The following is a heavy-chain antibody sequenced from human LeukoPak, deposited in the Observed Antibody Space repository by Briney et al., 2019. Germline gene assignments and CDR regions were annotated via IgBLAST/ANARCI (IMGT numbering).Heavy chain of an antibody. V-gene: IGHV3-23*01. J-gene: IGHJ6*03. CDR2: ISGSGGST. Sequence: GGSLRLSCAASGFTFSSYAMSWVRQAPGKGLEWVSAISGSGGSTYYADSVKGRFTISRDNSKNTLYLQMNSLRAEDTAVYYCAKRTCSGGSCPLFYYYYMDVWGKGTTVTVSS. CDR3: AKRTCSGGSCPLFYYYYMDV. D-gene: IGHD2-15*01. CDR1: GFTFSSYA.